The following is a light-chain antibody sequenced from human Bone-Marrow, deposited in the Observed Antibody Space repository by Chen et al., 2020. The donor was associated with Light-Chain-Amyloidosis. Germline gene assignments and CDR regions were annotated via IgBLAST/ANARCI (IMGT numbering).Light chain of an antibody. CDR3: QSADSSGTYEVI. CDR2: RYT. V-gene: IGLV3-25*03. Sequence: YELTQPPSGSVSPGQKARITCSGDDLPRKYAYWYQQKPGQAPVLVIHRYTERPSGISERFSGSISGTTDTLTISGVQAEDEADYHCQSADSSGTYEVIFGGGTKLTVL. CDR1: DLPRKY. J-gene: IGLJ2*01.